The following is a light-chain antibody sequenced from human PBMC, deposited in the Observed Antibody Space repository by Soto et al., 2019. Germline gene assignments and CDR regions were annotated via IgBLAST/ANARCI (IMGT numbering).Light chain of an antibody. CDR1: ETISDY. CDR2: AAS. Sequence: DIQMTQFPSSLSASVGDRVTITCRASETISDYLNWYQHKPGKAPNLLISAASTLQSGVPSRFSGSGSETEFTLTITSLQPEDSATYYCQQRNSYPRTFGQGTKVDIK. CDR3: QQRNSYPRT. V-gene: IGKV1-9*01. J-gene: IGKJ2*01.